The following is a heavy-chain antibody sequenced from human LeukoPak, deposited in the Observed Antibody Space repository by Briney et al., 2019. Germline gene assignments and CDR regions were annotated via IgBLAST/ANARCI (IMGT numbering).Heavy chain of an antibody. J-gene: IGHJ5*02. D-gene: IGHD2-2*01. CDR2: IIPIFGTA. CDR1: GGTFSSYA. CDR3: ARAKYQLLLGTSPNWFDP. V-gene: IGHV1-69*05. Sequence: GAPVKVSYKASGGTFSSYAISWVRQAPGQGLEWMGGIIPIFGTANYAQKFQGRVTITTDESTSTAYMELSSLRSEDTAVYYCARAKYQLLLGTSPNWFDPWGQGTLVTVAS.